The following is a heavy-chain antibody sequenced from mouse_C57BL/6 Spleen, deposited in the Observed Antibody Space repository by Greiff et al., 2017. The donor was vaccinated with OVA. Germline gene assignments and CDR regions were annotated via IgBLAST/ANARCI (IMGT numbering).Heavy chain of an antibody. CDR1: GYAFTNYL. CDR3: ARSGASYYGSSN. CDR2: INPGSGGT. Sequence: VQLQQSGAELVRPGPSVKVSCKASGYAFTNYLIEWVKQRPGQGLEWIGVINPGSGGTNYNEKFKGKATLTADKSSSTAYMQLSSLTSEDSAVYFCARSGASYYGSSNWGQGTTLTVSS. V-gene: IGHV1-54*01. J-gene: IGHJ2*01. D-gene: IGHD1-1*01.